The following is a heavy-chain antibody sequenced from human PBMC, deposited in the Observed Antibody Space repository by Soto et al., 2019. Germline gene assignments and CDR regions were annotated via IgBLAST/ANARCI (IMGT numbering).Heavy chain of an antibody. Sequence: QPGGSLRLSCAASGFTFSSYGMHWVRQAPGKGLEWVAVISYDGSNKYYADSVKGRFTISRDNSKNTLYLQMNCLRAEDTAVYYCAKEYAVAVNEAFDIWGQGTMVTVSS. J-gene: IGHJ3*02. V-gene: IGHV3-30*18. CDR1: GFTFSSYG. CDR3: AKEYAVAVNEAFDI. D-gene: IGHD6-19*01. CDR2: ISYDGSNK.